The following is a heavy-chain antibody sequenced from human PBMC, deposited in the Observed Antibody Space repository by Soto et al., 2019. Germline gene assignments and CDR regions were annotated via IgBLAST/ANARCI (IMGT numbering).Heavy chain of an antibody. CDR3: ARDPITIFGVVTPCDY. CDR2: INAGNGKT. Sequence: ASVKVSCKASGYTFTTYAMHWVRQAPVQRLEWMGWINAGNGKTKYSQKLQGRVTMTTDTSTSTAYMELRSLRSDDTAVYYCARDPITIFGVVTPCDYWGQGTLVTVSS. D-gene: IGHD3-3*01. CDR1: GYTFTTYA. V-gene: IGHV1-3*01. J-gene: IGHJ4*02.